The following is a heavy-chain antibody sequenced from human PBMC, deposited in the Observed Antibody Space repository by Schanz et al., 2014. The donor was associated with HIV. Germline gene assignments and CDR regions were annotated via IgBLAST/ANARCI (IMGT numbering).Heavy chain of an antibody. V-gene: IGHV3-48*04. CDR1: GFTFSSYS. Sequence: EVQLVESGGGLVQPGGSLRLSCAASGFTFSSYSMNWVRQAPGKGLEWVSYISSSSSTIYYADSVKGRFTISRDNSKSTLYLQMNRLRAEDTAVYYCVGHGSSSSWGLGTLVTVSS. J-gene: IGHJ5*02. CDR3: VGHGSSSS. CDR2: ISSSSSTI. D-gene: IGHD6-6*01.